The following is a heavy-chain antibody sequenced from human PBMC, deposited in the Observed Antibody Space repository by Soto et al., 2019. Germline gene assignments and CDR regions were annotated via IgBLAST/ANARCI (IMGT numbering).Heavy chain of an antibody. CDR2: INVGNGDT. V-gene: IGHV1-3*01. Sequence: GASVKVSCKASGITFSSYAIHWVRQAPGQRLEWMGWINVGNGDTRYSQIFRGRVTLTRDTFASTAYLDLSSLRSEDTAIYYCARAISGYVTWGQGTLVTVSS. CDR3: ARAISGYVT. J-gene: IGHJ5*02. CDR1: GITFSSYA. D-gene: IGHD5-12*01.